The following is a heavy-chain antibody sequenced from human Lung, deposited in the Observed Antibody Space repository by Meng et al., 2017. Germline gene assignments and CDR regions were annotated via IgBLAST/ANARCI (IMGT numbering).Heavy chain of an antibody. Sequence: QGHPRQWGAGRLKPSETLSLTCVVSGGSFSDYYWSWIRQPPGKGLEWIGEINHSGSTNYNPSLESRATISVDTSQNNLSLKLSSVTAADSAVYYCARGPTTMAHDFDYWGQGTLVTVSS. CDR3: ARGPTTMAHDFDY. CDR2: INHSGST. V-gene: IGHV4-34*01. CDR1: GGSFSDYY. J-gene: IGHJ4*02. D-gene: IGHD4-11*01.